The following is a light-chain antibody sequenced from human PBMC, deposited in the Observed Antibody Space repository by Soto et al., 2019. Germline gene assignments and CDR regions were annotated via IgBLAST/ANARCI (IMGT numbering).Light chain of an antibody. Sequence: AIRMTQSPSSFSASTGDRVTITCRASQGISSYLSWYQQKPGKAPKLLIYAASTLQSGFPSRFSGSGSGTDFTLTISCLQSEDFATYYCQQYYRYPLSFGQGTKVDIK. J-gene: IGKJ1*01. CDR3: QQYYRYPLS. CDR1: QGISSY. V-gene: IGKV1-8*01. CDR2: AAS.